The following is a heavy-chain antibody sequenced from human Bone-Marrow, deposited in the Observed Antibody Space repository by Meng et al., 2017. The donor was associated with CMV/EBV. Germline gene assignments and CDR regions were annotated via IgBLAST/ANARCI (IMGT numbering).Heavy chain of an antibody. CDR1: GYTFTGYY. J-gene: IGHJ4*02. V-gene: IGHV1-2*02. D-gene: IGHD3-22*01. CDR3: ARDRVMIVQKFSFDY. Sequence: ASVKVSCKASGYTFTGYYMHWVRQAPGQGLEWMGWINPNSGGTNYAQKFQGRVTMTRDTSISTAYMELSRLRSDDTAVYYCARDRVMIVQKFSFDYWGQGTLITFSS. CDR2: INPNSGGT.